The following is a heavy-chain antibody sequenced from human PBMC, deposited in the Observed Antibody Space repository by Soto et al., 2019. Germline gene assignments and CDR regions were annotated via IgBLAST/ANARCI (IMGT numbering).Heavy chain of an antibody. V-gene: IGHV4-38-2*02. Sequence: SETLSLTCTVSGYSISSGYYWGWIRQPPGKGLEWIGSIYHSGSTYYNPSLKSRVTISVDTSKNQFSLKLSSVTAADTAVYYCARSYDSSGYYHGGEFDPWGQGTLVTVSS. CDR2: IYHSGST. CDR3: ARSYDSSGYYHGGEFDP. CDR1: GYSISSGYY. J-gene: IGHJ5*02. D-gene: IGHD3-22*01.